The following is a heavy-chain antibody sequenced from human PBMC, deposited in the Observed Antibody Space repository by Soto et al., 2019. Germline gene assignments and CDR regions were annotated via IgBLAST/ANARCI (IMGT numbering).Heavy chain of an antibody. Sequence: SLGLSCAASGVSFCSYDMSWVRQAPGKGLEWVSAISSSSSYIYYADSVKGRFTISRDNAKNSLYLQMNSLRAEDTAVYYCARGYSSSWYCIDPWGQGTLVTVSS. CDR1: GVSFCSYD. CDR3: ARGYSSSWYCIDP. J-gene: IGHJ5*02. CDR2: ISSSSSYI. D-gene: IGHD6-13*01. V-gene: IGHV3-21*01.